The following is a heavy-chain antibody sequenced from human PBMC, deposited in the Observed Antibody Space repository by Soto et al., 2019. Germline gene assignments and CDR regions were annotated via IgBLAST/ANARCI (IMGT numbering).Heavy chain of an antibody. V-gene: IGHV3-7*01. J-gene: IGHJ6*02. CDR1: GFTCSSYG. Sequence: GGSLRLSCAASGFTCSSYGMSWVRQAPGKGLEWVANIKQDGSEKYYVDSVKGRFTVSRDNAKNSLYLQMNSLRAEDTAVYYCARDPNIVLVPAALRSYYYHSGMDVWGQGTTVTVSS. CDR3: ARDPNIVLVPAALRSYYYHSGMDV. D-gene: IGHD2-2*01. CDR2: IKQDGSEK.